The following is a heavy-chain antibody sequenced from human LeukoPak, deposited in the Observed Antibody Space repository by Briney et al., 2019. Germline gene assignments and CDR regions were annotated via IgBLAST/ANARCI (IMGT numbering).Heavy chain of an antibody. CDR1: GFTFSDYY. V-gene: IGHV3-11*04. Sequence: GGSLRLSCAASGFTFSDYYMSWIRQAPGKGLEWVSYISSSGSTIYYADSVKGRFTISRDNAKNSLYLQMNSLRAEDMAVYYCARALENYYDSSGRYADYYYYMDVWGKGTTVTVSS. D-gene: IGHD3-22*01. CDR3: ARALENYYDSSGRYADYYYYMDV. J-gene: IGHJ6*03. CDR2: ISSSGSTI.